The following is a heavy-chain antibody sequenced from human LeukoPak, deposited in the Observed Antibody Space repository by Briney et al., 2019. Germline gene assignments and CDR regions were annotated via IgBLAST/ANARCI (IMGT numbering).Heavy chain of an antibody. J-gene: IGHJ1*01. CDR3: ARLSTVTTFWEDAEYFQH. CDR1: GFTFSSYW. Sequence: GGSLRLSCAASGFTFSSYWMSWVRQAPGKGLEWVANIKQDGSEKYYVDSVKGRFTISRDNAKNSLYLQMNSLRAEDTAVYYCARLSTVTTFWEDAEYFQHWGQGTLVTVSS. V-gene: IGHV3-7*01. D-gene: IGHD4-17*01. CDR2: IKQDGSEK.